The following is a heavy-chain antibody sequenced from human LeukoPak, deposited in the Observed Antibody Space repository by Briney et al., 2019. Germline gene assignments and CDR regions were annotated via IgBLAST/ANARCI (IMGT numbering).Heavy chain of an antibody. CDR3: ARSIAAAGGEFDY. CDR1: GFTFSSYW. D-gene: IGHD6-13*01. J-gene: IGHJ4*02. CDR2: IKQEGSEK. V-gene: IGHV3-7*01. Sequence: GGSLRLSCAASGFTFSSYWMSWVRQAPGKGLEGVANIKQEGSEKYYVDSVKGRFTISRDNAKNSLYLQMHSLRAEDTALYYCARSIAAAGGEFDYWGQGTLVTVSS.